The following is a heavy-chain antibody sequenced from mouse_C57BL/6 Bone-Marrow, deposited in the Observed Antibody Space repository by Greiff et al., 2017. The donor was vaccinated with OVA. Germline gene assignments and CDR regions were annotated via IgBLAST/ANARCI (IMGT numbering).Heavy chain of an antibody. V-gene: IGHV1-69*01. CDR1: GYTFTSYW. Sequence: VQLKQPGAELVMPGASVKLSCKASGYTFTSYWMHWVKQRPGQGLEWIGEIDPSDSYTNYNQKFKGKSTLTVDKSSSTAYMQLSSLTSEDSAVYYCARSHYDYPYYYAMDYWGQGTSVTVSS. CDR2: IDPSDSYT. CDR3: ARSHYDYPYYYAMDY. J-gene: IGHJ4*01. D-gene: IGHD2-4*01.